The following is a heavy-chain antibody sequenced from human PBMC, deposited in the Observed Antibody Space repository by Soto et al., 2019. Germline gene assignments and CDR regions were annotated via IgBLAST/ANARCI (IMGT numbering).Heavy chain of an antibody. D-gene: IGHD5-12*01. CDR1: GGSFSGYY. Sequence: QVQLQQWGAGLLKPSETLSLTCAVYGGSFSGYYWSWIRQPPGKGLEWIGEINHSGSTNYNPSLKSRVTRSVDTSKNQFSLKLSSVTAADTAVYYCARGGEVEMATIYDYWGQGTLVTVSS. V-gene: IGHV4-34*01. CDR3: ARGGEVEMATIYDY. CDR2: INHSGST. J-gene: IGHJ4*02.